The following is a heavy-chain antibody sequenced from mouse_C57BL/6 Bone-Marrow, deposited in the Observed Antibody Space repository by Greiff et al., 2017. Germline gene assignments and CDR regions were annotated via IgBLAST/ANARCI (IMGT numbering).Heavy chain of an antibody. CDR1: GFTFSDYY. Sequence: EVMLVESGGGLVQPGGSLKLSCAASGFTFSDYYMYWVRQTPEKRLEWVAYISNGGGSTYYPDTVKGRFTISRDNAKNTLYLQMSRLKSEDTAMYYCASGDGYVHYYAMDYWGQGTSVTVSS. D-gene: IGHD2-2*01. V-gene: IGHV5-12*01. CDR2: ISNGGGST. CDR3: ASGDGYVHYYAMDY. J-gene: IGHJ4*01.